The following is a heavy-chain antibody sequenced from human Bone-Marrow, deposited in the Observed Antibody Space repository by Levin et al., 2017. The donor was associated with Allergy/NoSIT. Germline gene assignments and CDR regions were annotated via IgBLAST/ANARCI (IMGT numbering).Heavy chain of an antibody. V-gene: IGHV4-59*02. Sequence: SSPLSLLVTVSGGSVSHYAWSWIRQSPGPFLSFLSPLPPLAFPAFHPSLESRVTISVDTSKNHISLKMTSVTPADTAVYYCARLIGPYYNFYMDVWGKGTTVTVSS. CDR3: ARLIGPYYNFYMDV. CDR2: LPPLAFP. D-gene: IGHD2-21*01. CDR1: GGSVSHYA. J-gene: IGHJ6*03.